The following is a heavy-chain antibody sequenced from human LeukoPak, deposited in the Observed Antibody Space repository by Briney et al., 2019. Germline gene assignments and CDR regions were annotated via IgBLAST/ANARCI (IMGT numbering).Heavy chain of an antibody. D-gene: IGHD6-13*01. V-gene: IGHV1-69*01. Sequence: GSSVKVSCKASGGTFIHYSISWVRQAPGQGLEWMGGIIPVFGTTNYAQKFQGRVTITADESTSTAYMELSSLRSEDTAAYYCARDRAPGIAAAGHAFDIWGQGTMVTVSS. CDR1: GGTFIHYS. J-gene: IGHJ3*02. CDR3: ARDRAPGIAAAGHAFDI. CDR2: IIPVFGTT.